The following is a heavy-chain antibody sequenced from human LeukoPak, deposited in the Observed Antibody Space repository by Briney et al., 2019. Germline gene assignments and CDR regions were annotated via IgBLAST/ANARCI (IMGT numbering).Heavy chain of an antibody. CDR1: GGTFSNSG. J-gene: IGHJ4*02. Sequence: VASVNVSCKTSGGTFSNSGISWVRQAPGHGPEWMGGIIPVFGTPNYAQKFQGRLTITADRSTTTAYMELSSLTSDDTAVYYCARERLARFPYFDYWGQGTLVAVSS. CDR2: IIPVFGTP. V-gene: IGHV1-69*06. D-gene: IGHD3-3*01. CDR3: ARERLARFPYFDY.